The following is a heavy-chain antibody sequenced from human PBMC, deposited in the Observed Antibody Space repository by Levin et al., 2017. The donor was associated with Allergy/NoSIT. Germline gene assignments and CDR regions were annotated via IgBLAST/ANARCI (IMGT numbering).Heavy chain of an antibody. J-gene: IGHJ4*02. V-gene: IGHV3-30*04. CDR1: GFTFSSYA. CDR3: ARDPSVGGEKKYSSSWYSPWFDY. Sequence: LTGGSLRLSCAASGFTFSSYAMHWVRQAPGKGLEWVAVISYDGSNKYYADSVKGRFTISRDNSKNTLYLQMNSLRAEDTAVYYCARDPSVGGEKKYSSSWYSPWFDYWGQGTLVTVSS. D-gene: IGHD6-13*01. CDR2: ISYDGSNK.